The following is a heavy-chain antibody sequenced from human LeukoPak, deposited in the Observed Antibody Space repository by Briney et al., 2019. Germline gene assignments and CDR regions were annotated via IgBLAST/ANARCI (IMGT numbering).Heavy chain of an antibody. CDR2: IYSGGST. Sequence: PGGSLRLSCAASGFTVSSNYMSWVRQAPGKGLEWVSVIYSGGSTYYADSVKGRFTISRDNSKNTLYLQMNSLRAEDTAVYYCAKDQGYSYVVDYYYMDVWGKGTTVTVSS. V-gene: IGHV3-53*05. J-gene: IGHJ6*03. CDR1: GFTVSSNY. D-gene: IGHD5-18*01. CDR3: AKDQGYSYVVDYYYMDV.